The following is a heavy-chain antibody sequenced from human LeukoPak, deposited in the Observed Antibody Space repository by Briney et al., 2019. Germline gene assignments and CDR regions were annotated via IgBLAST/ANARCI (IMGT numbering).Heavy chain of an antibody. Sequence: PGGSLKLSCAASGFTFSGSAMHWVRQAPGKGLEWVGRIRSKANNYATAYAASVTGRFTISRDDSKNTAYLQMNSLKTEDTAVYYCIRLDNDYSGNLDYWGQGALVTVSS. CDR3: IRLDNDYSGNLDY. V-gene: IGHV3-73*01. CDR2: IRSKANNYAT. CDR1: GFTFSGSA. D-gene: IGHD4-23*01. J-gene: IGHJ4*02.